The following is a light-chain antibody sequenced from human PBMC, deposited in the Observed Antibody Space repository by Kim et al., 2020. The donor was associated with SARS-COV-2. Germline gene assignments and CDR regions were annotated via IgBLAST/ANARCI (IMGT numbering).Light chain of an antibody. CDR3: QKYNNWPYT. CDR2: GPS. Sequence: SVSAGERSPLSCGACLSFSCILAGSQQTPGRAPRLLIYGPSPRATGIHARFSGSGSGTEFPLTISGLQSEDFEVYYCQKYNNWPYTLGQGTKLEI. V-gene: IGKV3-15*01. J-gene: IGKJ2*01. CDR1: LSFSCI.